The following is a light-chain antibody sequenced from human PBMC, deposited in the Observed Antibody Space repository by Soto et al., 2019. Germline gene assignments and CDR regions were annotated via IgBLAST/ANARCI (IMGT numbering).Light chain of an antibody. V-gene: IGLV1-40*01. CDR1: SSNIGAGYD. Sequence: QSVLTQPPSVSGAPGQRVTISCTGSSSNIGAGYDVNWYQQLPGTAPKLYIYGNNNRPSGVPDRFSGSKSGTSASLAISGLQAEDESDYYCRSYDSSLSGSVFGGGTKVTVL. CDR3: RSYDSSLSGSV. CDR2: GNN. J-gene: IGLJ3*02.